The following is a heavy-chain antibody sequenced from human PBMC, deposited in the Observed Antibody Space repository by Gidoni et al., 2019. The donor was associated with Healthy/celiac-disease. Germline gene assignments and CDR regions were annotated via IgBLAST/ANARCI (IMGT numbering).Heavy chain of an antibody. V-gene: IGHV4-34*01. Sequence: QVQLQQWGAGLLQPSETLSLTCAVYGGSFSGYYWSWIRQPPGKGLEWIGEINHSGSTNYNPSLKSRVTISVDTSKNQFSLKLSSVTAADTAVYYCARRLKPQSWYFDLWGRGTLVTVSS. CDR2: INHSGST. J-gene: IGHJ2*01. CDR3: ARRLKPQSWYFDL. CDR1: GGSFSGYY.